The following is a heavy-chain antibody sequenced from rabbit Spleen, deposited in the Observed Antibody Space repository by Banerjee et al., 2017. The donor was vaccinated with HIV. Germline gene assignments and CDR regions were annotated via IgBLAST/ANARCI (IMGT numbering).Heavy chain of an antibody. Sequence: QEQLVESGGGLVQPGGSLTLSCKASGFDFSSNGVSWVRQAPGKGLEWIGYIDPVSGITNYACGVKGRFTISSHNAQNTLYLQRISLTAAATAAYFCVREAVYAVFGYTWGLWGQGTLVTVS. CDR1: GFDFSSNG. J-gene: IGHJ4*01. D-gene: IGHD6-1*01. V-gene: IGHV1S47*01. CDR3: VREAVYAVFGYTWGL. CDR2: IDPVSGIT.